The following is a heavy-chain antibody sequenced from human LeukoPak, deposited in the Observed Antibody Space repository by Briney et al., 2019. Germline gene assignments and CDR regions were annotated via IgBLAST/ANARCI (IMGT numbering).Heavy chain of an antibody. V-gene: IGHV3-74*01. J-gene: IGHJ4*02. D-gene: IGHD3-16*01. CDR1: GFIFSLYW. Sequence: GGSLRLSCKASGFIFSLYWMHWVRQVPGKGLVWVSRIHSDGSTTSYADSVKGRFTISRDSAKNTVYLQMTSLGAEDSAVYYCARGGSTYFDNWGQGTLVTVSS. CDR2: IHSDGSTT. CDR3: ARGGSTYFDN.